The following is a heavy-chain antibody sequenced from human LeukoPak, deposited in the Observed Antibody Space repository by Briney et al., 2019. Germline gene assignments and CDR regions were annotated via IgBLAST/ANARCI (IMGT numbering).Heavy chain of an antibody. V-gene: IGHV1-8*03. J-gene: IGHJ4*02. CDR1: GYTFTIYD. CDR2: MNPNSGDT. Sequence: GASAKVSCKASGYTFTIYDINWVRQATGQGLEWMGWMNPNSGDTGYAQKFQGRVTITWNTSISTAYMELSSLRSEDTAVYYCARDNDSRDPPHFDYWGQGTLVTVSA. D-gene: IGHD3-16*01. CDR3: ARDNDSRDPPHFDY.